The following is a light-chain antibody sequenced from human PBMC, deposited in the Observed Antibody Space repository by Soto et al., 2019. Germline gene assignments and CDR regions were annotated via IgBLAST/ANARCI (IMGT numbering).Light chain of an antibody. CDR1: SSDIGSYNR. Sequence: QSVLTQPASVSGSPGQSITISCTGTSSDIGSYNRVSWYQQHPGKAPKLIIYEVTDRPSGVSNRFSGSKSGNTASLTISGLQAEDEDEYYCRCYSNVNTRTCVFGTGTKVTGL. CDR3: RCYSNVNTRTCV. J-gene: IGLJ1*01. V-gene: IGLV2-14*01. CDR2: EVT.